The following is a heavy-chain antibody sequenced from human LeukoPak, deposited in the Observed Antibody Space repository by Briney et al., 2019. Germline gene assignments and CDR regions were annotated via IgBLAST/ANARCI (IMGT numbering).Heavy chain of an antibody. J-gene: IGHJ4*02. D-gene: IGHD3-22*01. V-gene: IGHV1-8*01. Sequence: ASVKVSCKASGYTFTSYDINWVRQATGQGLEWMGWMNPNSGNTGNAQKFQGRVTMTRNTSISTAYMELSRLRSEDTAVYYCARALSPGWLLRRYYFDYWGQGTLVTVSS. CDR3: ARALSPGWLLRRYYFDY. CDR1: GYTFTSYD. CDR2: MNPNSGNT.